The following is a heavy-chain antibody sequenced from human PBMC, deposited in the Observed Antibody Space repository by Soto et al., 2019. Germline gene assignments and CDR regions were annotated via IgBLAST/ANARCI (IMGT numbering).Heavy chain of an antibody. CDR2: INPSGGST. CDR1: GYTFTSYY. D-gene: IGHD3-22*01. CDR3: ARDFYMIVVVIPLRGITRGAFDI. V-gene: IGHV1-46*01. Sequence: AASVKVSCKASGYTFTSYYMHWVRQAPGQGLEWMGIINPSGGSTSYAQKFQGRVTMTRDTSTSTVYMELSSLRSEDTAVYYCARDFYMIVVVIPLRGITRGAFDIWG. J-gene: IGHJ3*02.